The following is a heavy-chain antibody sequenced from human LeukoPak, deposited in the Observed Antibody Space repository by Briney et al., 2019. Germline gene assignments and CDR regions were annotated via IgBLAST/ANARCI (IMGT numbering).Heavy chain of an antibody. CDR3: ARPNWKNGCFVY. CDR2: INPNSGGT. V-gene: IGHV1-2*02. Sequence: SEKVSCKPSGYILTGYYMHWVRQAPAQGLEWMGWINPNSGGTNFAQKLQGRVTMTRHTSISTAYMELSRLRSDDTAMYYCARPNWKNGCFVYWGQGTLVTVSS. J-gene: IGHJ4*02. D-gene: IGHD1/OR15-1a*01. CDR1: GYILTGYY.